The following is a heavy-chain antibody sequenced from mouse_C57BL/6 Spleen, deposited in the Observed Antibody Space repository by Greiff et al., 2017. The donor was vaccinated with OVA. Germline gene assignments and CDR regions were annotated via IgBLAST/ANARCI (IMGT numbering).Heavy chain of an antibody. CDR3: AREYYGLYAMDY. CDR1: GFTFSSYA. D-gene: IGHD1-2*01. CDR2: ISDGGSYT. Sequence: DVHLVESGGGLVKPGGSLKLSCAASGFTFSSYAMSWVRQTPEKRLEWVATISDGGSYTYYPDNVKGRFTISRDNAKNNLYLQMSHLKSEDTAMYYCAREYYGLYAMDYWGQGTSVTVSS. V-gene: IGHV5-4*01. J-gene: IGHJ4*01.